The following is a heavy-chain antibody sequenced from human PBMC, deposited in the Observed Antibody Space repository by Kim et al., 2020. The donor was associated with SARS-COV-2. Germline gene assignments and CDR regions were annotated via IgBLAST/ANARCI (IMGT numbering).Heavy chain of an antibody. Sequence: SETLSRTCTVSGGSISSSSYYWGWIRQPPGKGLEWIGSIYYSGSTYSNPSLKSRVTISGDTSKNQFSLKLTSVTAADTAVYYCARVMSAMAAGWFDPWGQGTLVTVSS. J-gene: IGHJ5*02. CDR1: GGSISSSSYY. D-gene: IGHD6-19*01. CDR3: ARVMSAMAAGWFDP. V-gene: IGHV4-39*07. CDR2: IYYSGST.